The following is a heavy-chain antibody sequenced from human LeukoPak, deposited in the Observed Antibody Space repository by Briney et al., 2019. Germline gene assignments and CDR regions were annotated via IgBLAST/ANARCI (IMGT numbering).Heavy chain of an antibody. D-gene: IGHD3-9*01. J-gene: IGHJ6*03. Sequence: GGSLRLSCAASGFTFDDYGMSWVRQAPGKGLEWVSGINWNGGSTGYADSVKGRFTIYRDNAKNSLYLQMNSLRAEDTALYYCARSVSYYDILTGYERYYMDVWGKGTTVTVSS. CDR1: GFTFDDYG. CDR3: ARSVSYYDILTGYERYYMDV. CDR2: INWNGGST. V-gene: IGHV3-20*04.